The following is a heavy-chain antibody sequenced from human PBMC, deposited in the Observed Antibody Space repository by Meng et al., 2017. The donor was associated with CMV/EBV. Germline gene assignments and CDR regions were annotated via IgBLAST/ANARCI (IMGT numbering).Heavy chain of an antibody. CDR1: GFTFDDYA. V-gene: IGHV3-9*01. CDR2: ISWNSGSI. CDR3: ARASSGSYYLNWFDP. Sequence: GGSLRLSCAASGFTFDDYAMHWVRQAPGKGLEWVSGISWNSGSIGYADSVKGRFTISRDNAKNSLYLQMNSLRAEDTAVYYCARASSGSYYLNWFDPWGQGTLVTVSS. D-gene: IGHD1-26*01. J-gene: IGHJ5*02.